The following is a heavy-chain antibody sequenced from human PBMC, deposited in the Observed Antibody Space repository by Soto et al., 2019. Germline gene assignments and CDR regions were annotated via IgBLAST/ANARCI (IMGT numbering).Heavy chain of an antibody. CDR3: ARKAMGAPVDQ. CDR1: GFTFITYG. V-gene: IGHV1-18*01. CDR2: ISAYNGDT. Sequence: QVQLVQSGAEVKKPGASAKVSCKASGFTFITYGFTWVRQAPGQGLEWMGWISAYNGDTHYAQKVQRRVTMTTDTSTSTAYMELRSLTSDDTAVYYCARKAMGAPVDQWGQGTLVIVSS. J-gene: IGHJ4*02. D-gene: IGHD5-18*01.